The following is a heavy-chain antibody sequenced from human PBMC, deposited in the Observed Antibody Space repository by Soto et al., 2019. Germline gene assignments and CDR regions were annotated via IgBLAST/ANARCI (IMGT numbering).Heavy chain of an antibody. V-gene: IGHV4-59*01. J-gene: IGHJ5*02. CDR2: IDNGGNS. CDR1: GGSISSDY. Sequence: LSPTCTVSGGSISSDYWSWIRQSPGKGLEWIAYIDNGGNSDYNPSLKSRVIISMDTSKNQFSLKMSSVTAADTAVYYCARDRVGVSSHWFGPWGQGTLVTVSS. CDR3: ARDRVGVSSHWFGP. D-gene: IGHD1-26*01.